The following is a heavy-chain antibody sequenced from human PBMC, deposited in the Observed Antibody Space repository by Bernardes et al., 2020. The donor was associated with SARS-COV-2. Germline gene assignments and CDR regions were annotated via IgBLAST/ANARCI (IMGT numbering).Heavy chain of an antibody. CDR3: ARTFYYDRGGDSLFDF. CDR1: GYTFSDYY. V-gene: IGHV1-2*02. D-gene: IGHD2-21*01. J-gene: IGHJ4*02. Sequence: ASLKVSCTASGYTFSDYYTHWLRQAPGQGLEWMGWISPKSGVTNHAQKFQGRVTMTRDTSISTDYMELSRLRSDDTAVYYCARTFYYDRGGDSLFDFWGQGTPVTVSS. CDR2: ISPKSGVT.